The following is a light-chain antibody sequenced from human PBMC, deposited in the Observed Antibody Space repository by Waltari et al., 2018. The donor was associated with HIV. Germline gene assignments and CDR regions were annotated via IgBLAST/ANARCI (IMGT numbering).Light chain of an antibody. CDR2: AAS. CDR1: QGIRSY. V-gene: IGKV1-9*01. CDR3: QHLNSYRT. Sequence: DIPLTQSPSFLSASVGDRVTITCRASQGIRSYLAWYQQKPGIAPKLLIYAASTLQSGVPSRFSGSGSGTEFTLTISSLQPEDFATYYCQHLNSYRTFDQGTKVEIK. J-gene: IGKJ1*01.